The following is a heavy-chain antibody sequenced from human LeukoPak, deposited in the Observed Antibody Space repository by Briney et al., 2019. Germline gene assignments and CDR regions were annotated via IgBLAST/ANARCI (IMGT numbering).Heavy chain of an antibody. CDR2: IYPGDSDT. V-gene: IGHV5-51*01. J-gene: IGHJ5*02. CDR3: ARSLSFMGCGWYRNWFDP. CDR1: GYSFTSYW. Sequence: GESLKISCKGSGYSFTSYWIGWVRQMPGKGLEWMGIIYPGDSDTRYSPSFQGQVTISADKSISTAYLQWSSLKASDTAMYYCARSLSFMGCGWYRNWFDPWGQGTLVTVSS. D-gene: IGHD6-19*01.